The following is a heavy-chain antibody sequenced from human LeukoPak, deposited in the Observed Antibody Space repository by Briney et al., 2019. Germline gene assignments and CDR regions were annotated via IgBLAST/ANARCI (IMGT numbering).Heavy chain of an antibody. CDR1: GGSFSGYY. CDR2: INHSGST. Sequence: PSETLSLTCAVYGGSFSGYYWSWIRQLPGKGLEWIEEINHSGSTNYNPSLKSRVTISVDTSKNQFSLKLSSVTAADTAVYYCARDSYGRAGYWGQGTLVTVSS. D-gene: IGHD5-18*01. CDR3: ARDSYGRAGY. V-gene: IGHV4-34*01. J-gene: IGHJ4*02.